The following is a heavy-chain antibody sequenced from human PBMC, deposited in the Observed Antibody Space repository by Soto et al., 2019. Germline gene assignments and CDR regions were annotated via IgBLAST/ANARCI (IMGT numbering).Heavy chain of an antibody. CDR2: IIPMFGIS. CDR1: GGTFHRYT. J-gene: IGHJ6*02. V-gene: IGHV1-69*02. D-gene: IGHD2-2*01. CDR3: ARASGRPDVVPAAISAMDV. Sequence: QVQLVQSGAEVKKPGSSVKVSCKGSGGTFHRYTITWVRQAPGQGLAWMGRIIPMFGISSYAQNFQGRVTITADNSKSTAYMELSSRRSEDPAVSYCARASGRPDVVPAAISAMDVWGQGTTVTFSS.